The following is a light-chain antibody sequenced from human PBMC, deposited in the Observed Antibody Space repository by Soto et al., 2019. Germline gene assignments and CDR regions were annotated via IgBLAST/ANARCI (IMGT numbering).Light chain of an antibody. CDR3: SSISTICPHV. Sequence: QSALTQPASVSGSPGQSITISCTVGSYNFVSWYQQHPGKAPKVLIYEVSKRPSGVSDRFSGSKSGNTASLTISGLQAEVVTDSSTSSISTICPHVVGT. V-gene: IGLV2-23*02. CDR1: GSYNF. J-gene: IGLJ1*01. CDR2: EVS.